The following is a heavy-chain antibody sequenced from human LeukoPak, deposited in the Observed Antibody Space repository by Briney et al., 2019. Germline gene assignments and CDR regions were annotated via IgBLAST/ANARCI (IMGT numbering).Heavy chain of an antibody. D-gene: IGHD3-10*02. V-gene: IGHV4-59*08. J-gene: IGHJ5*02. CDR2: IYYSGST. Sequence: SETLSLTCTVSGGSTSSYYWSWIRQPPGKGLEWIGYIYYSGSTNFNTSLKRRVTISVATSKNKYSQKLSTVTAAATAADYCARNVTLSGAPHGFDPWGQGTLVTVSS. CDR1: GGSTSSYY. CDR3: ARNVTLSGAPHGFDP.